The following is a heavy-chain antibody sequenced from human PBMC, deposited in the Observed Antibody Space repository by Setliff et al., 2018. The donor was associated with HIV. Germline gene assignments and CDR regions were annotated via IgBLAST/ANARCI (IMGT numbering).Heavy chain of an antibody. CDR1: GFTLSDHW. CDR3: ARDRASSGYYARFDH. CDR2: TNNDGSIT. D-gene: IGHD3-22*01. J-gene: IGHJ4*02. Sequence: GSLRLSCAASGFTLSDHWMHWVRQVPGKGLVWVSRTNNDGSITNYADFVKGRFTMSRDSAKNTLYLQMNSLRAEDTAIYYCARDRASSGYYARFDHWGQGTLVTVSS. V-gene: IGHV3-74*01.